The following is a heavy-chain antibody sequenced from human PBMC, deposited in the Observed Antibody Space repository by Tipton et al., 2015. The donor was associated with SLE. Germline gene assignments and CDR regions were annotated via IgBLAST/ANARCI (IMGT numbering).Heavy chain of an antibody. CDR1: GGSISSSSYY. CDR2: IYYSGST. V-gene: IGHV4-39*01. D-gene: IGHD6-13*01. Sequence: TLSLTCTVSGGSISSSSYYWGWIRQPPGKGLEWIGSIYYSGSTYYTPPLKSRVSISVDTPKNQFSLRLNSVTAADTAVFYCARHGWQQLDRDGFDFWGQGTLVTVSS. J-gene: IGHJ4*02. CDR3: ARHGWQQLDRDGFDF.